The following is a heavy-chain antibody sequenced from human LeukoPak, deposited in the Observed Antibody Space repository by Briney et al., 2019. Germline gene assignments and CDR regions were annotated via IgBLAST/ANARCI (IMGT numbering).Heavy chain of an antibody. CDR1: GASVSTYY. D-gene: IGHD5-18*01. V-gene: IGHV4-4*07. CDR3: ARDLGGYSDGSYYYYMDV. Sequence: SETLSLTCTVSGASVSTYYWSWIRQPAGKGLEFIGRFFTSGTSGTTNYNPSLKSRVTMSLDTSKNQFSLKLISVTAADTAVYYCARDLGGYSDGSYYYYMDVWGKGTTVTVSS. CDR2: FFTSGTSGTT. J-gene: IGHJ6*03.